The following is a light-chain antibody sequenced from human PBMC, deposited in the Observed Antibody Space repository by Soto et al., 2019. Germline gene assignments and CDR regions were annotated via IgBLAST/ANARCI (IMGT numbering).Light chain of an antibody. J-gene: IGKJ1*01. Sequence: IQMTLSPSSLSASVGDRVTFTCQASQDITNSLNWYQQKTGRAPKLLIYDASNLETGVPSRFSGSGYGTEFNLTISRLEPEDFAVYYCQQYGTSPQTFGQGTKVDIK. CDR3: QQYGTSPQT. CDR1: QDITNS. CDR2: DAS. V-gene: IGKV1-33*01.